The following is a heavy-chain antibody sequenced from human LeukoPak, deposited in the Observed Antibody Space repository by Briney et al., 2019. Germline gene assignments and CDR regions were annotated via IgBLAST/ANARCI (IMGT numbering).Heavy chain of an antibody. CDR1: GGSFSGYY. CDR3: ASQRYSNYYYYYGMDV. J-gene: IGHJ6*02. CDR2: INHSGST. D-gene: IGHD4-11*01. Sequence: SETLSLTCAVYGGSFSGYYWSWIRQPPGKGLEWIGEINHSGSTNYNPSLKSRVTISVDTSKNQFSLKLSSVTAADTAVYYCASQRYSNYYYYYGMDVWGQGTTVIVSS. V-gene: IGHV4-34*01.